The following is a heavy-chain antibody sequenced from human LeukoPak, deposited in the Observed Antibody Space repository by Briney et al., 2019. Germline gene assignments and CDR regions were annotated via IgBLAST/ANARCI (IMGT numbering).Heavy chain of an antibody. CDR2: ISYSGSP. CDR1: GGSISSDY. D-gene: IGHD5-18*01. J-gene: IGHJ5*02. CDR3: ATFLLTTMISGWFNP. Sequence: KASETLSLTCTVYGGSISSDYWSWIRQPPGRGLEWIGYISYSGSPNYNPSLKSRVTISVDTSKNQFSLKVSSVTAADTAVYYCATFLLTTMISGWFNPWGQGTLVTVSS. V-gene: IGHV4-59*12.